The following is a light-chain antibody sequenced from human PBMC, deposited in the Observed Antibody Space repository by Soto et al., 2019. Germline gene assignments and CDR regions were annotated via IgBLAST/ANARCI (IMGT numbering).Light chain of an antibody. J-gene: IGKJ1*01. CDR3: QQYSRWPTWT. CDR1: QSVNIN. Sequence: EIVMTQSPASLSVSPGERATLSCRASQSVNINLAWYQQKPGQAPRLLIDGESTRFPGIPARFSGSGSGTDFSLTISSLQSEDSAVNYCQQYSRWPTWTFGQGTKVEIK. CDR2: GES. V-gene: IGKV3-15*01.